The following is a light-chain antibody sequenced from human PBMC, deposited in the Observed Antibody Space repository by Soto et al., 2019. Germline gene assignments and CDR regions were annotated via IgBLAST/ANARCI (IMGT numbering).Light chain of an antibody. CDR2: DAS. J-gene: IGKJ2*01. CDR1: QSVGSY. CDR3: QQRSNWPRGT. V-gene: IGKV3-11*01. Sequence: EIVFTQSPATLSLSPGERATLSCRASQSVGSYLGWYQHKPGQAPRLLIYDASNRAPGIPARFSGSGSGTDFTLTISSLEPEDFAVYYCQQRSNWPRGTFGQGTKLEIK.